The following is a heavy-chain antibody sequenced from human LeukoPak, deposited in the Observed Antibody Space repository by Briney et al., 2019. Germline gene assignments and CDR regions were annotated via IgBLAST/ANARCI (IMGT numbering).Heavy chain of an antibody. V-gene: IGHV3-53*01. Sequence: GGSLRLSCAASGFTVSSNYMSWVRQAPGKGLEWVSVIYSGGSTYYADSVKGRFTISRDNSKNTLYLQMNSLRAEDTAVYYCARDRLGGDCTFDYWGQGTLVTVSS. CDR1: GFTVSSNY. D-gene: IGHD2-21*02. CDR2: IYSGGST. CDR3: ARDRLGGDCTFDY. J-gene: IGHJ4*02.